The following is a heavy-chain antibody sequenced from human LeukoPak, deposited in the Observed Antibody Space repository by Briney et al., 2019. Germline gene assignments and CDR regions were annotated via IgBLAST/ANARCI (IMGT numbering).Heavy chain of an antibody. D-gene: IGHD6-13*01. CDR3: ARGLRREQQLLRAFDY. J-gene: IGHJ4*02. CDR1: GYTFTNYD. V-gene: IGHV1-8*01. CDR2: MNPNSGNT. Sequence: ASVKVSCKASGYTFTNYDINWVRQASGQGLEWMGWMNPNSGNTGSAQRFQGRVTMTSNTSISTAYMELSSLRSEDTAVYYCARGLRREQQLLRAFDYWGQGTPVTVSS.